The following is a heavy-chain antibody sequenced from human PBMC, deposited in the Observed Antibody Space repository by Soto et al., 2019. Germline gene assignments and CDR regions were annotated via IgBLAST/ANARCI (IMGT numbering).Heavy chain of an antibody. J-gene: IGHJ6*03. Sequence: GGSLRLSCAASGFTFSSYGMHWVRQAPGKGLEWVAVISYDGSNKYYADSVKGRFTISRDNSKNTLYLQMNSLRAEDTAVYYCAKDRIAAAQYYYYMDVWGKGTTVTVSS. D-gene: IGHD6-13*01. CDR3: AKDRIAAAQYYYYMDV. V-gene: IGHV3-30*18. CDR1: GFTFSSYG. CDR2: ISYDGSNK.